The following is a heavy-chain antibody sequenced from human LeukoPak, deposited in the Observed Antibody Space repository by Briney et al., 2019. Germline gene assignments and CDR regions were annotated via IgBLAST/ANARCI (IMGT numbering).Heavy chain of an antibody. V-gene: IGHV3-30*04. J-gene: IGHJ4*02. Sequence: GGSLRLSCAASRFTFRNYAMHWVRQAPGKGLEWVAVISSDGTNKDYADSVKGRFSISRDNSKNTLYLQMNRLRADDTAVYYCARDVQYYDFWSCFDYWGQGTLVTVSS. CDR1: RFTFRNYA. D-gene: IGHD3-3*01. CDR3: ARDVQYYDFWSCFDY. CDR2: ISSDGTNK.